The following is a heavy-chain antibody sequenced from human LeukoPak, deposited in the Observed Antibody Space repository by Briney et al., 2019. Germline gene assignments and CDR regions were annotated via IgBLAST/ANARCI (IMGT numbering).Heavy chain of an antibody. Sequence: SETLSLTCTVSGGSISSSSYYWGWIRQPPGTGLEWIGSIYYSGSTYYNPSLKSRVTISVDTSKNQFSLKLSSVTAADTAVYYCARRRSGYSGYDRGVYFDYWGQGTLVTVSS. J-gene: IGHJ4*02. CDR3: ARRRSGYSGYDRGVYFDY. CDR1: GGSISSSSYY. CDR2: IYYSGST. V-gene: IGHV4-39*01. D-gene: IGHD5-12*01.